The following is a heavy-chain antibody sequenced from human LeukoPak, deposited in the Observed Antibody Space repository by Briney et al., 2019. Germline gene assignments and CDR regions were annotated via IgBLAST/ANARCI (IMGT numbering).Heavy chain of an antibody. Sequence: SVKVSCKASRGTFSSYAISWVRQAPGQGLEWMGGIIPIFGTANYAQKFQGRVTITADESTSTAYMELSSLRSEDTAVYYCALQEGVRWEYFQHWGQGTLVTVSS. CDR1: RGTFSSYA. V-gene: IGHV1-69*01. J-gene: IGHJ1*01. CDR3: ALQEGVRWEYFQH. CDR2: IIPIFGTA. D-gene: IGHD4-23*01.